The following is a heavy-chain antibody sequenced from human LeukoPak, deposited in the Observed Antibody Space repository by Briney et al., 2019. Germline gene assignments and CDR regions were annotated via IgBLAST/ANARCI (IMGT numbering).Heavy chain of an antibody. J-gene: IGHJ4*02. V-gene: IGHV3-72*01. CDR3: ARRSSDDSSGYYVH. CDR2: IRNKANSYSS. CDR1: GFSFSDYY. D-gene: IGHD3-22*01. Sequence: GGSLRLSCAASGFSFSDYYMDWVRQAPGKGLEWIGRIRNKANSYSSEYAASVRGRFTITGDEARNSVYFQMNSLTTEDTAVYYCARRSSDDSSGYYVHWGQGTLVTVSS.